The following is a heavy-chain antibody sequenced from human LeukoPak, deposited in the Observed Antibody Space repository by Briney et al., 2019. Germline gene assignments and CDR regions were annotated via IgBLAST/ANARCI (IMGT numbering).Heavy chain of an antibody. CDR3: AKDSGWILFDD. D-gene: IGHD2-2*03. V-gene: IGHV3-23*01. J-gene: IGHJ4*02. CDR2: IGPSGDRT. CDR1: GFTFRTYG. Sequence: GGTLRLSCAASGFTFRTYGMNWVRRAPGKGLGWVSGIGPSGDRTYYVDSVKGRFTISRDNSKNTVYLQMSSLRADDTAVYYCAKDSGWILFDDWGQGTLVTVSS.